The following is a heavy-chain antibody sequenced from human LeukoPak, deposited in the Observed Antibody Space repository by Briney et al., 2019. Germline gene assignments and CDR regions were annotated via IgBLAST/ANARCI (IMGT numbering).Heavy chain of an antibody. D-gene: IGHD3-10*01. CDR1: GGTFSSYA. Sequence: ASVKVSCKPSGGTFSSYAISWVRQAPGQGLEWMGGIIPIFGTANYAQKFQGRVTITADESTSTAYMELSSLRSEDTAVYYCARGPVSTIQWFGEPPGYFDYWGQGTLVTVSS. J-gene: IGHJ4*02. V-gene: IGHV1-69*01. CDR2: IIPIFGTA. CDR3: ARGPVSTIQWFGEPPGYFDY.